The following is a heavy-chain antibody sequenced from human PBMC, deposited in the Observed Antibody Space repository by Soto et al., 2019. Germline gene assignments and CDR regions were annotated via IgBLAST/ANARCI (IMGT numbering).Heavy chain of an antibody. CDR1: GFHFSGYS. Sequence: GGSLRLSCAASGFHFSGYSMNWVRKAPGKGLDWVSSISSGSSYIYYADSMKGRFTISRDNAKNSLSLQMNSLRADDTAVYYCARGQNYYDSSGYYPAPFDYWGQGTLVTVSS. CDR3: ARGQNYYDSSGYYPAPFDY. CDR2: ISSGSSYI. D-gene: IGHD3-22*01. V-gene: IGHV3-21*01. J-gene: IGHJ4*02.